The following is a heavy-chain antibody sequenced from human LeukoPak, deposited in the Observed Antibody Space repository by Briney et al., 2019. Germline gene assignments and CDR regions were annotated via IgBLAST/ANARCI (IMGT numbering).Heavy chain of an antibody. V-gene: IGHV3-74*01. CDR2: IDPHGTIT. CDR1: GFTFSSYS. Sequence: GGSLRLSCAASGFTFSSYSMNWVRQAPGKGLEWVSRIDPHGTITFYADSVKGRFTISGDNAKNTVYLQMNSLRAEDTAVYYCARDFDWGSGLWGQGTLVTVSS. J-gene: IGHJ4*02. D-gene: IGHD7-27*01. CDR3: ARDFDWGSGL.